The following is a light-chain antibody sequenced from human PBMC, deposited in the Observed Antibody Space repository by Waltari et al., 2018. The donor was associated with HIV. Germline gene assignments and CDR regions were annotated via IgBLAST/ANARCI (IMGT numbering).Light chain of an antibody. Sequence: QSALTQPPTASGSPGQSVTISCSGTSNDVGPYDYVSWYQQHPDKAPRLIIYEVYKRPSGVPDRFSGSSSGTKVTLTISGVQAEDEADYYCQSADSSGSNVYLFGSGTKVTVL. CDR3: QSADSSGSNVYL. CDR1: SNDVGPYDY. CDR2: EVY. V-gene: IGLV2-8*01. J-gene: IGLJ1*01.